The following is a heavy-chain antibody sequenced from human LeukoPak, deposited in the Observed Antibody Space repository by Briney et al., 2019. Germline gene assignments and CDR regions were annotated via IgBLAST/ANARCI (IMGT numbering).Heavy chain of an antibody. Sequence: PSETLSLTCTVSGGSISSGGYYWSWIRQHPGKGLEWIGYIYSSGSTYYTPSLKSRVTISVDTSKNQFSLKLRSVTAADTAVYYCAREEWFDPWGQGTLVTVSS. V-gene: IGHV4-31*03. CDR2: IYSSGST. J-gene: IGHJ5*02. CDR1: GGSISSGGYY. CDR3: AREEWFDP.